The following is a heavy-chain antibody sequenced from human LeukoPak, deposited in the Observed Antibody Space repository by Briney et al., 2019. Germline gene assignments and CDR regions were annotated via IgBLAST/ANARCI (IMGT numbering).Heavy chain of an antibody. Sequence: GGSLRLSCAASGFTFSSYWMSWVRQAPGKGLESVANMNQDGSEKYYVDSMKGRFTISRDNAMNSLYLQMNSLRAEDTAVYYCARGLCGGDCYDYWGQGTLVTVSS. CDR1: GFTFSSYW. CDR3: ARGLCGGDCYDY. D-gene: IGHD2-21*01. J-gene: IGHJ4*02. CDR2: MNQDGSEK. V-gene: IGHV3-7*01.